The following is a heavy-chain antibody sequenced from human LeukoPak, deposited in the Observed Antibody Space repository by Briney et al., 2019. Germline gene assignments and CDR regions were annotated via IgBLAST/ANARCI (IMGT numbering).Heavy chain of an antibody. D-gene: IGHD4-17*01. CDR3: ARARASAVTTFFDY. CDR1: GFTFSGYG. Sequence: GGSLRLSCAASGFTFSGYGMHWVRQAPGKGLEWVAVIWYDGSNKYYTDSVKGRFTISRDNSKNTLYLQMNSLRAEDTAVYYCARARASAVTTFFDYWGQGTLVTVSS. CDR2: IWYDGSNK. V-gene: IGHV3-33*01. J-gene: IGHJ4*02.